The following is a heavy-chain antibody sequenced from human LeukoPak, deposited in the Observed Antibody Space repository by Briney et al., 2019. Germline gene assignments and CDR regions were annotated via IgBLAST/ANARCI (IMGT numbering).Heavy chain of an antibody. Sequence: SETLSLTCTVSGGSISSYYWSWIRQPAGKGLEWIGRIYYSGSTYYNPSLKSRVTISVDTSKNQFSLKLSSVTAADTAVYYCARHVSLSSSWDYYYYYMDVWGKGTTVTVSS. V-gene: IGHV4-59*05. CDR3: ARHVSLSSSWDYYYYYMDV. CDR1: GGSISSYY. CDR2: IYYSGST. J-gene: IGHJ6*03. D-gene: IGHD6-13*01.